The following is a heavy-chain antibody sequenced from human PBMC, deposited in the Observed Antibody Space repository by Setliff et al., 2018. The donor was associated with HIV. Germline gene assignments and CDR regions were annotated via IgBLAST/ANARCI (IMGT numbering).Heavy chain of an antibody. CDR1: GGSFSDNH. J-gene: IGHJ4*02. V-gene: IGHV4-34*01. CDR3: AKHRVPAAGPDFDY. D-gene: IGHD2-2*01. Sequence: KTSETLSLTCAVYGGSFSDNHWSWIRQPPGKGLDWIAEINHNGNINYNPSLKSRVTISMDPSKKQFSLKLSSVTAADTAVYYCAKHRVPAAGPDFDYWGQGSLVTVSS. CDR2: INHNGNI.